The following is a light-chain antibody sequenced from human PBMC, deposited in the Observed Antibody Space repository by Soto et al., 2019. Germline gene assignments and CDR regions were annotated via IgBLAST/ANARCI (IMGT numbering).Light chain of an antibody. CDR1: SSDVGGYNY. V-gene: IGLV2-14*01. CDR3: SSYTGSSTYVV. J-gene: IGLJ2*01. CDR2: DVS. Sequence: QSALTQPASVSGSPGQSITISCPGTSSDVGGYNYVSWYQQHPGKAPKLMIYDVSNRPSGVSNRFSGSKSANTASLTISGLQAEDEADYYCSSYTGSSTYVVFGGGTKLTVL.